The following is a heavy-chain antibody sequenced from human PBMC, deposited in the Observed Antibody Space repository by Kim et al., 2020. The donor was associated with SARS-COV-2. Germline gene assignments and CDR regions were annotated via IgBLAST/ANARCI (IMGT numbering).Heavy chain of an antibody. Sequence: SETLSLTCTVSGGSISSSSYYWGWIRQPPGKGLEWIGSIYYSGSTYYNPSLKSRVTISVDTSKNQFSLKLSSVTAADTAVYYCARDRVLRYFDWLSRGVAFDIWGQGTMVTVSS. J-gene: IGHJ3*02. CDR2: IYYSGST. D-gene: IGHD3-9*01. CDR1: GGSISSSSYY. V-gene: IGHV4-39*07. CDR3: ARDRVLRYFDWLSRGVAFDI.